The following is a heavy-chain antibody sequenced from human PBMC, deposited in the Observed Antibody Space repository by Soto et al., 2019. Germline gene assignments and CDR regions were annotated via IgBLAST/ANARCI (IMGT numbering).Heavy chain of an antibody. J-gene: IGHJ6*02. D-gene: IGHD3-9*01. V-gene: IGHV3-30-3*01. CDR1: GFTFSSYA. Sequence: PGGSLRLSCAASGFTFSSYAMHWVRQAPGKGLEWVAVISYDGSNKYYADSVKGRFTISRDNSKNTLYLQMNSLRAEDTAVYYCAREVSPYDIXTGYYHSPLYYYYGMDVWGQGTTVTVSS. CDR2: ISYDGSNK. CDR3: AREVSPYDIXTGYYHSPLYYYYGMDV.